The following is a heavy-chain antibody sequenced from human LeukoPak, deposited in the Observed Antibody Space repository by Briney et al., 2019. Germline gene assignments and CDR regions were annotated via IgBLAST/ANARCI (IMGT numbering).Heavy chain of an antibody. CDR3: AIDIVLMVYAPYYYGMDV. CDR2: IIPIFGTA. Sequence: SVKVSCKASGGTFSSYAISWVRQAPGQGLEWMGGIIPIFGTANYAQKFQGRVTTTADESTSTAYMELSSLRSEDTAVYYCAIDIVLMVYAPYYYGMDVWGQGTTVTVSS. D-gene: IGHD2-8*01. J-gene: IGHJ6*02. CDR1: GGTFSSYA. V-gene: IGHV1-69*01.